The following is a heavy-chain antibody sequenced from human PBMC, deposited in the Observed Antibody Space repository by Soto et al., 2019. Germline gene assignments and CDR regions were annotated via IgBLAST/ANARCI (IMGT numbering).Heavy chain of an antibody. D-gene: IGHD6-13*01. Sequence: GESLKISCKASGYSFTNYWIGWVRQMPGKGLEWMGTIYPGDSDTRYSPSFQGQVTISADKSITTADLQWSGLKASDTAMYYCARGTPAGTSAFDIWGQGTMVTVSS. V-gene: IGHV5-51*01. CDR2: IYPGDSDT. J-gene: IGHJ3*02. CDR1: GYSFTNYW. CDR3: ARGTPAGTSAFDI.